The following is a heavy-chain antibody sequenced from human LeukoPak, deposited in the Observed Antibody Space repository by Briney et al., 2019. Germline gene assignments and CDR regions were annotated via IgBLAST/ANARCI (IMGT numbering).Heavy chain of an antibody. CDR3: ASFPGIAAAD. J-gene: IGHJ4*02. Sequence: PSETLSLTCAVSGYSISSGYYWGWIRQPPGKGLEWIGSIYHSGSTYYNPSPKSRVTISVDTSKNQFSLKLSSVTAADTAVYYCASFPGIAAADWGQGTLVTVSS. CDR1: GYSISSGYY. D-gene: IGHD6-13*01. V-gene: IGHV4-38-2*01. CDR2: IYHSGST.